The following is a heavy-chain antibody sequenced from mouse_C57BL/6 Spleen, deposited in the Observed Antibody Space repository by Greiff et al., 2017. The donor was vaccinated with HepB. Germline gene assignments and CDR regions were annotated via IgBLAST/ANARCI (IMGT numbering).Heavy chain of an antibody. Sequence: QVQLQQSGAELVRPGASVTLSCKASGYTFTDYEMHWVKQTPVHGLEWIGAIDPETGGTAYNQKFKGKAILTADKSSSTAYMELRSLTSEDSAVYYCTRSRVYYGSSPYWYFDVWGTGTTVTVSS. V-gene: IGHV1-15*01. D-gene: IGHD1-1*01. CDR1: GYTFTDYE. J-gene: IGHJ1*03. CDR2: IDPETGGT. CDR3: TRSRVYYGSSPYWYFDV.